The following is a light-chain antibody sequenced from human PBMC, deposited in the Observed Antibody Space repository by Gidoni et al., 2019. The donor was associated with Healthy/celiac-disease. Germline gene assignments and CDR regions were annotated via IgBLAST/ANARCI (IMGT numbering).Light chain of an antibody. CDR3: QQYGSLPT. Sequence: EIVLTQSPGTLSLSPGERATLSCRASQSVSSSYLAWYQQKPGQAPRLLIYGASSRATGIPDRFSGSGSGTDLTLTISRLEPEDFAVYYCQQYGSLPTFGQXTKVEIK. CDR2: GAS. V-gene: IGKV3-20*01. CDR1: QSVSSSY. J-gene: IGKJ1*01.